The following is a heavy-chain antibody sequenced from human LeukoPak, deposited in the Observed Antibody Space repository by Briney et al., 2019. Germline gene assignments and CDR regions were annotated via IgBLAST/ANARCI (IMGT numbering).Heavy chain of an antibody. CDR2: INHSGST. CDR1: GGSFSGYY. CDR3: ARGASSVLRYFDWFPGGFDP. D-gene: IGHD3-9*01. Sequence: SETLSLTCAVYGGSFSGYYWSWIRQPPGKGLEWIGEINHSGSTNYNPSLKSRVTISVDTFKNQFSLKLSSVTAADTAVYYCARGASSVLRYFDWFPGGFDPWGQGTLVTVSS. J-gene: IGHJ5*02. V-gene: IGHV4-34*01.